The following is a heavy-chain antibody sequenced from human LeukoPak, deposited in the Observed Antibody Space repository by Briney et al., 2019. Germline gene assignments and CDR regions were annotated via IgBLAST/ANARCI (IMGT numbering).Heavy chain of an antibody. V-gene: IGHV3-23*01. CDR3: AKDGLYYDGSEHVYYFDS. CDR2: IIYSGGAT. CDR1: GFTFSRSA. Sequence: GGSLRLSCAASGFTFSRSAMTWVRQGPGTGLEFVASIIYSGGATYYADSVKGRFTISRDNSKNTLHLQMNSLRAEDTALYYCAKDGLYYDGSEHVYYFDSWGQGTLVTVSS. J-gene: IGHJ4*02. D-gene: IGHD3-22*01.